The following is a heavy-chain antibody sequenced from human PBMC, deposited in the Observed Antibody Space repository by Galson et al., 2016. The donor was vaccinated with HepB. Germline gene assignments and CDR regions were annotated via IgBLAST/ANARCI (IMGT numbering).Heavy chain of an antibody. D-gene: IGHD3-3*01. CDR3: AREAALRGHLEWLLVVY. Sequence: WSWIRQPAGKGLEWIGRFYTGGTIDYNPSLKSRVTISVATSKNQLSLRLSSVTAADTAVYYCAREAALRGHLEWLLVVYWGQGNLVTVSS. J-gene: IGHJ4*02. CDR2: FYTGGTI. V-gene: IGHV4-61*02.